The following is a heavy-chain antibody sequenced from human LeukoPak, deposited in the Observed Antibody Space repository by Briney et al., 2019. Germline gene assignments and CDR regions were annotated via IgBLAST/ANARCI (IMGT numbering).Heavy chain of an antibody. V-gene: IGHV3-30*18. CDR1: GFTFSNYG. CDR3: AKDMKWGYYGLDR. J-gene: IGHJ5*02. D-gene: IGHD1-26*01. CDR2: IIHDGSQK. Sequence: GRSLRLSCAASGFTFSNYGMHWVRQAPGKGLEWVAIIIHDGSQKSYADSVEGRFTISRDNSKNTLYLQMNSLRAEDTAVYYCAKDMKWGYYGLDRWGQGTLVYVSS.